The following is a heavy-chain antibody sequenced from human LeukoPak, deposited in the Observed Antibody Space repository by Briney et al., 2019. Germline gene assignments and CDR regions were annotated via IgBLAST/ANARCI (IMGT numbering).Heavy chain of an antibody. V-gene: IGHV4-39*01. D-gene: IGHD4-23*01. CDR3: ARHPLDCGGNKGYILH. CDR1: GGSISSSSYY. J-gene: IGHJ1*01. Sequence: SETLSLTCTVSGGSISSSSYYWGWIRQPPGTGLEWIGSIYYSGSTYYNPSLKSRVTISVDTSKNQFSLKLSSVTAADTAVYYCARHPLDCGGNKGYILHWGQGTLVTVSS. CDR2: IYYSGST.